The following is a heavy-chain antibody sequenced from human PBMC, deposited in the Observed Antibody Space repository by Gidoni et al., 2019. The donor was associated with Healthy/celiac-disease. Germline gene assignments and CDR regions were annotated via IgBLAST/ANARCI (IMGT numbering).Heavy chain of an antibody. V-gene: IGHV3-7*01. CDR1: AFTFSSYW. CDR3: ARDGSGWYRGGFDY. Sequence: EVQLVESGGGLVQPGGSLRLSCAASAFTFSSYWMSWVRQAPGKGLEWVANIKQDGSEKYYVDPVKGRFTISRDNAKNSLYLQMNSLRAEDTAVYYCARDGSGWYRGGFDYWGQGTLVTVSS. D-gene: IGHD6-19*01. CDR2: IKQDGSEK. J-gene: IGHJ4*02.